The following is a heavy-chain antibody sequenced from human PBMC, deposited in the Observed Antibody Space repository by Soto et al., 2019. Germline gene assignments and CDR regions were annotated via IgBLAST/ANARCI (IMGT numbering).Heavy chain of an antibody. V-gene: IGHV3-7*01. Sequence: GGSLTLSCAASGFTFSSYWMSWVRQAPGKGLEWVANIKEDGSDMYYVDSVKGRFTISRDNAKNSLYLQMNSLRAEDTAVYYCATEVWVYYDFWSGYSDHYG. CDR2: IKEDGSDM. CDR3: ATEVWVYYDFWSGYSDHYG. D-gene: IGHD3-3*01. CDR1: GFTFSSYW. J-gene: IGHJ6*01.